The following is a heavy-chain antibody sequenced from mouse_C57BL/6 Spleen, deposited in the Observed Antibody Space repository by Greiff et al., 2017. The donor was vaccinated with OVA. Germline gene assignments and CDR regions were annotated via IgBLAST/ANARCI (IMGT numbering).Heavy chain of an antibody. J-gene: IGHJ2*01. D-gene: IGHD2-5*01. V-gene: IGHV14-4*01. CDR1: GFTIKDDY. CDR3: TLTYYSIYGYY. Sequence: EVQLVESGAELVRPGASVKVSCTASGFTIKDDYMHWVKQRPEQGLEWIGWIDPENGDTEYASKFQGKATITADTSSNTAYLQLSSLTSEDTAVYYCTLTYYSIYGYYWGQGATLTVSS. CDR2: IDPENGDT.